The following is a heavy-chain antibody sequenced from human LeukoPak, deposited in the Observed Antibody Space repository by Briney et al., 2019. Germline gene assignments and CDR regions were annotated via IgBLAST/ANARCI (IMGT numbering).Heavy chain of an antibody. CDR1: GFPFSSDG. Sequence: GGSLRLSCAASGFPFSSDGMYWVRQTPDMGLQWVAYLRKDATYSNYADSVRGRFTISRDNSKNTLDLQMSSLRVEDTAVYYCASGGPTRGTPDYWGQGTLVTVSS. V-gene: IGHV3-30*02. D-gene: IGHD1-26*01. CDR2: LRKDATYS. J-gene: IGHJ4*02. CDR3: ASGGPTRGTPDY.